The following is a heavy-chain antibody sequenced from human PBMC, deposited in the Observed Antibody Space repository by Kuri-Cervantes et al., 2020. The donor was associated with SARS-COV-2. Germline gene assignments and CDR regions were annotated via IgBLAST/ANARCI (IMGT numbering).Heavy chain of an antibody. Sequence: GGSLRLSCAASRFTFNNYDLIWVRQAPGKGLEWVSSISTSGGGTNYADSLKGRFTISRDNSKNTLYLQMNSLRVEDTAVYYCASVSTMGVSLDWGQGTLVTVSS. J-gene: IGHJ4*02. CDR2: ISTSGGGT. D-gene: IGHD5-24*01. CDR1: RFTFNNYD. CDR3: ASVSTMGVSLD. V-gene: IGHV3-23*01.